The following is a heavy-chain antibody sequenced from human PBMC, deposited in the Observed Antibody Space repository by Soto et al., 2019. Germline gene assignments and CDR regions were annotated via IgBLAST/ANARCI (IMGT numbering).Heavy chain of an antibody. CDR1: GGTFSSYA. D-gene: IGHD1-7*01. J-gene: IGHJ6*02. Sequence: SVKVSCKASGGTFSSYAISWVRQAPGQGLEWMGGIIPIFGTANYAQKFQGRVTITADKSTSTAYMELSSLRSEDTAVYYCARRGSVSYNWNYQYYYGMDVWGQGTTVTVSS. CDR2: IIPIFGTA. CDR3: ARRGSVSYNWNYQYYYGMDV. V-gene: IGHV1-69*06.